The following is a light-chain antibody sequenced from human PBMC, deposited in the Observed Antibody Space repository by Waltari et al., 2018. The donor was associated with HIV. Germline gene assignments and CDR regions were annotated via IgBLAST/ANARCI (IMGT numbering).Light chain of an antibody. V-gene: IGLV1-47*01. J-gene: IGLJ3*02. CDR2: RNY. Sequence: QSVLTQPPSASGTPGQRVTISCSGSSSNIGATYVYWYQPLPGTAPKLLIYRNYQRPSGVPDRFSGSKSGTSASLAISGLRSEDEGDFYCASWDDSLRNWVFGGGTKLTVL. CDR3: ASWDDSLRNWV. CDR1: SSNIGATY.